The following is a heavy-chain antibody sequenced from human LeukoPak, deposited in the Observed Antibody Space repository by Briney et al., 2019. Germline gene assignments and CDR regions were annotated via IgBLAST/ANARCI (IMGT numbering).Heavy chain of an antibody. D-gene: IGHD6-13*01. CDR3: ARGVRAAAGAFDY. CDR2: MNPNSGNT. V-gene: IGHV1-8*01. CDR1: GYTFTSYD. J-gene: IGHJ4*02. Sequence: ASVKVSCKAPGYTFTSYDINWVRQATGQGLEWMGWMNPNSGNTGYAQKFQGRVTMTRNTSISTAYMELSSLRSEDTAVYYCARGVRAAAGAFDYWGQGTLVTVSS.